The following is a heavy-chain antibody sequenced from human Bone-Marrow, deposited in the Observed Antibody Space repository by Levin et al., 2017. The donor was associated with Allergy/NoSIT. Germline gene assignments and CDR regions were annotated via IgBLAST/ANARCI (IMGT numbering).Heavy chain of an antibody. D-gene: IGHD2-21*01. CDR2: ISESADAT. V-gene: IGHV3-23*01. CDR1: GFTFTTFA. J-gene: IGHJ4*02. CDR3: TKGLWLDY. Sequence: PGGSLRLSCAASGFTFTTFAMTWVRQAPGKGLEWVSSISESADATYYADSVRGRFSISRDNSKNSLFLQMNSLRAEDTAVYYCTKGLWLDYWGQGTLVTVSS.